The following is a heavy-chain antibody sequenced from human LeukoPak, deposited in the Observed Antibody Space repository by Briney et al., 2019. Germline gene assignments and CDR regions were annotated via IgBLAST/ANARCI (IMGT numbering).Heavy chain of an antibody. CDR1: GYTFTSYG. CDR3: ARGEYYDILTGYFYYYYGMDV. CDR2: INPNSGGT. Sequence: ASVKVSCKASGYTFTSYGISWVRQAPGQGLEWMGWINPNSGGTNYAQKFQGRVTMTRDTSISTAYMELSRLRSDDTAVYYCARGEYYDILTGYFYYYYGMDVWGQGTTVTVSS. J-gene: IGHJ6*02. D-gene: IGHD3-9*01. V-gene: IGHV1-2*02.